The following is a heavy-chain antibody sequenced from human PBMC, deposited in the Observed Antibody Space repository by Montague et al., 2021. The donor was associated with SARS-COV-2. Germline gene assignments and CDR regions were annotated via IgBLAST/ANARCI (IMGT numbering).Heavy chain of an antibody. J-gene: IGHJ6*02. CDR3: ARDYKGYCSSGSCSYYYYGMDV. CDR2: IYTSGST. CDR1: GGPISSGSYY. D-gene: IGHD2-15*01. Sequence: TLSPTCTVSGGPISSGSYYWSWIRQPAGKGLEWIGRIYTSGSTNYNPSLESRVTISVDTSKNQFSLKLSSVTAADTAVYYCARDYKGYCSSGSCSYYYYGMDVWGQGTTVTVSS. V-gene: IGHV4-61*02.